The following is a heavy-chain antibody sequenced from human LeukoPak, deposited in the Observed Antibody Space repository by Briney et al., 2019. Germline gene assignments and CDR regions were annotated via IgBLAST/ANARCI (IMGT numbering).Heavy chain of an antibody. CDR1: GFTFSSYA. D-gene: IGHD3-9*01. CDR3: ARSLTGYDPLSAF. V-gene: IGHV3-48*03. Sequence: PGGSLRLSCEVSGFTFSSYAMNWVRQVPGRGLEWIAYMTASSVTFYYADSVRGRFTISRDNAKNSLFLQMDSLTVEDPAVYYCARSLTGYDPLSAFWGHGTLVTVSS. J-gene: IGHJ4*01. CDR2: MTASSVTF.